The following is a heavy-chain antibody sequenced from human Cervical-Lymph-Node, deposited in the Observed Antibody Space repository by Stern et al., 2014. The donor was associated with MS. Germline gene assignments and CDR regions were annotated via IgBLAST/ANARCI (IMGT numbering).Heavy chain of an antibody. CDR1: GSTFAHYY. D-gene: IGHD3-10*01. Sequence: QVQLVQSGAELKVPGASVTLSCTASGSTFAHYYMPWVRPPPRPGVEWKGIRKRRGGNATDAPKFQGRLTLSADTSTTTGYMEVNTRGAEDTAIYYCATDRGVKWGPGTLVTVSS. CDR3: ATDRGVK. V-gene: IGHV1-46*01. J-gene: IGHJ4*02. CDR2: RKRRGGNA.